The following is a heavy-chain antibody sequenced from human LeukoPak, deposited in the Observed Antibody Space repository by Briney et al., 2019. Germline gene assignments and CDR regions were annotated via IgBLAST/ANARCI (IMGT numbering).Heavy chain of an antibody. V-gene: IGHV1-2*06. Sequence: ASVKVSCKASGYTFTAYYMHWVRQVPGQGLEWMGRINPNSGDTDYAQKFQGRVTMTRDTSISTAYMELSRLRSDDTAVYYCPRSDYDSSGYYLGYWGQGTLVTVSS. D-gene: IGHD3-22*01. CDR1: GYTFTAYY. CDR3: PRSDYDSSGYYLGY. CDR2: INPNSGDT. J-gene: IGHJ4*02.